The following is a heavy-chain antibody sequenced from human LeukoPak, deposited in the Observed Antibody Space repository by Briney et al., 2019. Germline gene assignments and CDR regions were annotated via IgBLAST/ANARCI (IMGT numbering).Heavy chain of an antibody. D-gene: IGHD3-22*01. Sequence: SETLSLTCAVYGGSFSGYYWSWIRQPPGKGLEWIGEINHSGSTNYNPSIKSRVTISVDTSKNPFSLRLCSVSAADTAVYYCARGTYYYDSSGYYPQLDYWGQGTLVTVSS. CDR1: GGSFSGYY. V-gene: IGHV4-34*01. J-gene: IGHJ4*02. CDR3: ARGTYYYDSSGYYPQLDY. CDR2: INHSGST.